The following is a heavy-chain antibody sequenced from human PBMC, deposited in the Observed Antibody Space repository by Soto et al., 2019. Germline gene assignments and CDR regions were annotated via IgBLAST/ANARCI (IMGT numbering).Heavy chain of an antibody. D-gene: IGHD2-2*01. Sequence: PSETLSLTCTVSGGSVSSSSDYWGWIRQPPGKGLEWIGSIYYTGNTYYNPSLKSRVTISVDTSKNQFSLKLNSVTAADTAVYYCARQSCSSTSCYSWVSWFDPWGQGTLVTVSS. CDR1: GGSVSSSSDY. V-gene: IGHV4-39*01. CDR2: IYYTGNT. CDR3: ARQSCSSTSCYSWVSWFDP. J-gene: IGHJ5*02.